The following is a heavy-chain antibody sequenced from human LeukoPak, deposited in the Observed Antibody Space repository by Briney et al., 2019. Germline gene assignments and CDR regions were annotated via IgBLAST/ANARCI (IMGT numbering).Heavy chain of an antibody. CDR3: AKSPYYDSSGYSPIAFDI. CDR1: GFTFSNYA. V-gene: IGHV3-23*01. D-gene: IGHD3-22*01. CDR2: ISSSGGGT. Sequence: GGSLRLSCAASGFTFSNYAMSWVRQAPGKGLEWVSSISSSGGGTYYADSVKGRFTISRDNSKNTLSLQMNSLKAEDTAVYYCAKSPYYDSSGYSPIAFDIWGQGTMVTVSS. J-gene: IGHJ3*02.